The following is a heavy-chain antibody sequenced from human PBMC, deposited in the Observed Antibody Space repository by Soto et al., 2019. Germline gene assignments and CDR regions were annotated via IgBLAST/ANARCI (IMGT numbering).Heavy chain of an antibody. J-gene: IGHJ5*02. Sequence: SETLSLTCTVSGGSISSYYWSWIRQPPGKGLEWIGYIYYSGSTNYNPSLKSRVTISVDTSKNQFSLKLSSVTAADTAVYYCARTAPIAAAGTANWFDPWGQGTLVTVSS. CDR3: ARTAPIAAAGTANWFDP. D-gene: IGHD6-13*01. CDR1: GGSISSYY. V-gene: IGHV4-59*01. CDR2: IYYSGST.